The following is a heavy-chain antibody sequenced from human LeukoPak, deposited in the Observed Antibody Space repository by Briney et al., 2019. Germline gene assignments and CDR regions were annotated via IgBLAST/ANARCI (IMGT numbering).Heavy chain of an antibody. CDR3: ARIRITMFDAFDI. D-gene: IGHD3-10*02. J-gene: IGHJ3*02. V-gene: IGHV3-23*01. CDR1: GFTFSSYA. CDR2: ISGSGGST. Sequence: GGSLRLSCAASGFTFSSYAMCWVGQAPGKGWEGVSAISGSGGSTYYADSVKGRFTISRDNAKNSLYLQMNSLRDEDTAVYYCARIRITMFDAFDIWGQGTMVTVSS.